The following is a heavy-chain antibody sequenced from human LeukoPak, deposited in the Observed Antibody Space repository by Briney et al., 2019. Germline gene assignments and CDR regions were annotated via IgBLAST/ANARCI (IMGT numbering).Heavy chain of an antibody. CDR1: GYTFTSYY. CDR2: INPSGGST. J-gene: IGHJ6*03. V-gene: IGHV1-46*01. CDR3: ARRGVRRDQLLFLSYYYMDV. Sequence: GASVKVSCKASGYTFTSYYMHWVRQAPGQGLEWMGIINPSGGSTSYAQKFQGRVTMTRDTSISTAYMELSRLRSDDTAVYYCARRGVRRDQLLFLSYYYMDVWGKGTTVTVSS. D-gene: IGHD2-2*01.